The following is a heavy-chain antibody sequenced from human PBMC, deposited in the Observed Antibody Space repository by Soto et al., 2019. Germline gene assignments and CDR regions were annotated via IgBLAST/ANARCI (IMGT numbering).Heavy chain of an antibody. CDR1: GASISSNTFY. CDR2: IYYNGTT. Sequence: SETLSLTCTVSGASISSNTFYWSWIRQHPGKGLEWIGHIYYNGTTYYNPTLKSRVSISVDTSKNQFSLKLSSVTAADTAVYYYARVPSPWGQGTLVTVS. V-gene: IGHV4-31*03. CDR3: ARVPSP. J-gene: IGHJ5*02.